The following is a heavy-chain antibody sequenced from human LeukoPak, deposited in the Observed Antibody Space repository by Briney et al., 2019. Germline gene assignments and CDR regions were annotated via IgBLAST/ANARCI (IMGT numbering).Heavy chain of an antibody. D-gene: IGHD1-26*01. CDR1: GFTFSSYW. V-gene: IGHV3-7*01. CDR2: IKQDGSEK. CDR3: ARGGSYSVYYYYMDV. J-gene: IGHJ6*03. Sequence: PGGSLRLSCAASGFTFSSYWMSWVRQAPGKGLEWVANIKQDGSEKYYVDSVKGRFTISRDNAKNSLYLQMNSLRAEDTAVYYCARGGSYSVYYYYMDVWGKGTTVTVSS.